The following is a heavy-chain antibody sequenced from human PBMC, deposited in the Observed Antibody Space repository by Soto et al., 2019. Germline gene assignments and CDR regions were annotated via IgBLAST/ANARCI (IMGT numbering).Heavy chain of an antibody. J-gene: IGHJ4*02. Sequence: QVHLVQSGAEVKKPGASVKVSCKGSGYDFTTYVITWVRQAPGQGLEWMAWISAHNGNTDYAQKLQGRVTVTRDTSTSTAYMALRSLRSDDTAVYFWARGMYGDYWGQGALVTVSS. V-gene: IGHV1-18*01. D-gene: IGHD2-8*01. CDR2: ISAHNGNT. CDR1: GYDFTTYV. CDR3: ARGMYGDY.